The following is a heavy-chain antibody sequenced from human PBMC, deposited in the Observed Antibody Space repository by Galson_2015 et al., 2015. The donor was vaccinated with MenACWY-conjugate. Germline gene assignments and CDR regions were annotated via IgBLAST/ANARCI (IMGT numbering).Heavy chain of an antibody. Sequence: LRLSCAASEFTFDDYATHWVRQAPGKGLEWVSGISWNSGSMGYADSVKGRFTISRDNDKNSLFLQMNSLRTEDTALYYCAKALEPTVRFSGAFDMWGQGTMVTVSS. CDR2: ISWNSGSM. CDR3: AKALEPTVRFSGAFDM. V-gene: IGHV3-9*01. CDR1: EFTFDDYA. J-gene: IGHJ3*02. D-gene: IGHD3-3*01.